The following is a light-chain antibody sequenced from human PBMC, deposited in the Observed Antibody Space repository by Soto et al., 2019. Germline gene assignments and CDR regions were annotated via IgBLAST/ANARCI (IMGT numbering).Light chain of an antibody. CDR2: DVS. J-gene: IGLJ2*01. CDR3: SSYTSSNTLVV. V-gene: IGLV2-14*01. Sequence: QSVLTQPASVSGSPGQSITISCTGTSSDVGGYNYVSWYQQHPGKAPKLMIYDVSNRPSGVSNRFSGSKSGNTASLTISGLQAEDEADYYCSSYTSSNTLVVFCGGTKLTVL. CDR1: SSDVGGYNY.